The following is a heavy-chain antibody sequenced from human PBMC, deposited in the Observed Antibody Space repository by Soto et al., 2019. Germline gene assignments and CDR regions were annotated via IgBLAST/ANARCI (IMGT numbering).Heavy chain of an antibody. CDR2: MSPNSGNT. CDR1: GYTFTSYD. Sequence: QVQLVQSGAEVKKPGASVKVSCKASGYTFTSYDINWVRQATGQGLEWMGWMSPNSGNTGYAQKFQGRVTMTRDTSISTAYMELGSLRSEDTAVYYCARQWELSGYYYGMDVWGQGTTVTVSS. CDR3: ARQWELSGYYYGMDV. V-gene: IGHV1-8*01. J-gene: IGHJ6*02. D-gene: IGHD1-26*01.